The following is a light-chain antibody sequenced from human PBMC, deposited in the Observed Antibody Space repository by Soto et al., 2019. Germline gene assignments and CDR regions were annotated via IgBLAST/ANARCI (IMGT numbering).Light chain of an antibody. CDR3: QQYDNLPGYT. V-gene: IGKV1-33*01. CDR1: QDISNN. Sequence: DIQMTQSPSSLSASVGDRVTITCQASQDISNNLNWYQQKPGKAPKLPIYDASNLETGVPSRFSGGGSGTDFTFTISSLQPEDIATYYCQQYDNLPGYTFGQGTKLEI. J-gene: IGKJ2*01. CDR2: DAS.